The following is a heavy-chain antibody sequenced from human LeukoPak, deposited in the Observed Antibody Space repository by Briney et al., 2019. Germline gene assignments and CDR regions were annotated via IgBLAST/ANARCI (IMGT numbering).Heavy chain of an antibody. CDR1: GFTFSSYE. D-gene: IGHD1-7*01. Sequence: GGSLRLSCAASGFTFSSYEMNWVRQAPGKGLEWVSYISSSGSTIYYADSVKGRFTISRDNAKNSLYLQMNSLRAEDTAVYYCAKLRMTKDFDYWGQGTLVTVSS. CDR3: AKLRMTKDFDY. J-gene: IGHJ4*02. V-gene: IGHV3-48*03. CDR2: ISSSGSTI.